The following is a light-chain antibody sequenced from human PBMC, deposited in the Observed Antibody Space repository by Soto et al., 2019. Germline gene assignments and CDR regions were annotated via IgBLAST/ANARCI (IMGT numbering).Light chain of an antibody. Sequence: QSALTQPASVSGSPGQSITISCTGTSSDVRNYKYVSWYQQHPGKAPKLMIYEVNTRPSGVSSRFSGSTSGNTASLTISGLHTEDEAHYYCSSYTGSSTLVVFGGGTKLTVL. J-gene: IGLJ3*02. V-gene: IGLV2-14*01. CDR1: SSDVRNYKY. CDR2: EVN. CDR3: SSYTGSSTLVV.